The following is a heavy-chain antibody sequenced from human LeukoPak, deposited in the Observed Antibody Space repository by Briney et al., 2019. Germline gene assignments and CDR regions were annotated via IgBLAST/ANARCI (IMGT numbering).Heavy chain of an antibody. CDR2: ISGDGGST. D-gene: IGHD3-16*02. V-gene: IGHV3-43*02. CDR1: GFTFDDYA. Sequence: GGSLRLSCAASGFTFDDYAMHWVRQAPGKGLEWVSLISGDGGSTYYADSVKGRFTISRDNSKNSLYLQMNSLRTEDTALYYCAKEGYDYVWGSYPREQVAFDIWGQGTMVTVSS. CDR3: AKEGYDYVWGSYPREQVAFDI. J-gene: IGHJ3*02.